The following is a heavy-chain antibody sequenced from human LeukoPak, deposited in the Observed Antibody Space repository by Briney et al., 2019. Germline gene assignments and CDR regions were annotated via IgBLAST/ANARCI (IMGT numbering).Heavy chain of an antibody. CDR1: SGSISSSSYY. Sequence: SETLSLTCSVSSGSISSSSYYWGWVRQPPGKGLEWIGSMFFTGNAYYNPSLKSRVTISVDTSENQFSLELSSMTGADTAVYYCARHVVGNYDLLSFDYWGQGTLVSVSS. CDR2: MFFTGNA. D-gene: IGHD1-7*01. J-gene: IGHJ4*02. V-gene: IGHV4-39*01. CDR3: ARHVVGNYDLLSFDY.